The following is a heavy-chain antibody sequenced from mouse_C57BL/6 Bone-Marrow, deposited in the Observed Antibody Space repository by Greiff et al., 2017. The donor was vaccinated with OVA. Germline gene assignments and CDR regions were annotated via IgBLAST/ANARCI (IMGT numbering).Heavy chain of an antibody. V-gene: IGHV1-15*01. J-gene: IGHJ4*01. Sequence: VQLKQSGAELVRPGASVTLSCKASGYTFTDYEMHWVKQTPVHGLEWIGAIDPETGGTAYNQKFKGKAILTADKSSSTAYMELRSLTSEDSAVYYCTFYYYGSSPYAMDYWGQGTSVTVSS. CDR2: IDPETGGT. CDR1: GYTFTDYE. CDR3: TFYYYGSSPYAMDY. D-gene: IGHD1-1*01.